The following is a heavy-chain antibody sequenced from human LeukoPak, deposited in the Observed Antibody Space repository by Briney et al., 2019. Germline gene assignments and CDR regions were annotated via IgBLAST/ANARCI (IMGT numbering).Heavy chain of an antibody. CDR3: ARVIVGALDY. Sequence: ASVKVSCKASGGTFSSYAINWVRQATGQGLEWMGWMNPNSGNTGYAQKFQGRVTMTRNTSISTAYMELSSLRSEDTAVYYCARVIVGALDYWGQGTLVTVSS. D-gene: IGHD1-26*01. J-gene: IGHJ4*02. V-gene: IGHV1-8*02. CDR1: GGTFSSYA. CDR2: MNPNSGNT.